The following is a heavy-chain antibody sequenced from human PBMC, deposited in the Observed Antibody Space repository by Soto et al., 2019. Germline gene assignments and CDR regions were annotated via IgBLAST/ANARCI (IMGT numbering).Heavy chain of an antibody. V-gene: IGHV3-30*18. J-gene: IGHJ4*02. D-gene: IGHD6-19*01. CDR2: ISYDGSNK. CDR1: GFTFSSYG. Sequence: QVQLVESGGGVVQPGRSLRLSCAASGFTFSSYGMHWVRQAPGKGLEWVAVISYDGSNKYYADSVKGRFTISRDNSKNTLYLQMNSLRAEDTAVYYCAKGPTEAVADYWGQGTLVTVSS. CDR3: AKGPTEAVADY.